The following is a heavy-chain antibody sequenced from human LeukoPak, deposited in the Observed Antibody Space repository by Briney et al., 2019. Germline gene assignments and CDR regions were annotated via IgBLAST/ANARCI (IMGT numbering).Heavy chain of an antibody. Sequence: GRSLRLSCAASGFTFDDYAMHWVRQAPGKGLEWVSGISWSSGSIGYADSVKGRFTISRDNAKNSLYPQMNSLRAEDTALYYCAKASTTVTSSPFDYWGQGTLVTVSS. V-gene: IGHV3-9*01. CDR1: GFTFDDYA. J-gene: IGHJ4*02. D-gene: IGHD4-17*01. CDR3: AKASTTVTSSPFDY. CDR2: ISWSSGSI.